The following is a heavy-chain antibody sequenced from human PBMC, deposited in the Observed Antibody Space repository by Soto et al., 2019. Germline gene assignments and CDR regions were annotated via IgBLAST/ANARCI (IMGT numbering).Heavy chain of an antibody. Sequence: GGSLRLSCAASGFTFSSYAMSWVRQAPGKGLEWVSAISGSGGSTYYADSVKGRFTISRDNSKNTLYLQMNSLRAEDTAVYYCAKVIGLGYCSGGSCYSGYFDYWGQGTLVTVSS. CDR3: AKVIGLGYCSGGSCYSGYFDY. CDR1: GFTFSSYA. V-gene: IGHV3-23*01. CDR2: ISGSGGST. D-gene: IGHD2-15*01. J-gene: IGHJ4*02.